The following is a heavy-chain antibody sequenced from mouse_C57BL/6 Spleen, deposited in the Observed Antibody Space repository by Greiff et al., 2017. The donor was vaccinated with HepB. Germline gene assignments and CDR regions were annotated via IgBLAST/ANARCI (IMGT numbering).Heavy chain of an antibody. J-gene: IGHJ4*01. Sequence: QVQLQQPGAELVKPGASVKMSCKASGYTFTSYWITWVKQRPGQGLEWIGDIYPGSGSTNYNEKFKSKATLTVDTSSSTAYMQLSSLTSEDSAVYYCARRGAQATGAMDYWGQGTSVTVSS. CDR2: IYPGSGST. CDR1: GYTFTSYW. CDR3: ARRGAQATGAMDY. V-gene: IGHV1-55*01. D-gene: IGHD3-2*02.